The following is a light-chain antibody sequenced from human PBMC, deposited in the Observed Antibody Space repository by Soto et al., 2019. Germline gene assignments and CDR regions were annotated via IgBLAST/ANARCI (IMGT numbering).Light chain of an antibody. Sequence: EIVLTQSPSTLSLSPGERATLSCRASQSVSSYLAWYQQKPGQAPRLLIYDASKRATGLPARFSGSGSGTDFTLTISSLEPDDFAVYYCQQRSDWPSTFGGGTRVQIK. J-gene: IGKJ4*01. V-gene: IGKV3-11*01. CDR2: DAS. CDR3: QQRSDWPST. CDR1: QSVSSY.